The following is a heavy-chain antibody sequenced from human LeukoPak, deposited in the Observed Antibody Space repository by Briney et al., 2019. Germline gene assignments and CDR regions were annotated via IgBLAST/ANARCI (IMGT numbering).Heavy chain of an antibody. CDR3: ARVLGSIYCSSTSCYQAGSALAI. J-gene: IGHJ3*02. CDR2: INHSGST. CDR1: GGSFSGYY. V-gene: IGHV4-34*01. D-gene: IGHD2-2*01. Sequence: SETLSLTCAVYGGSFSGYYWSWIRQPPGKGLEWIGEINHSGSTNYNPSLKSRVTISVDTSKNQFSLKLSSVTAADTAVYYCARVLGSIYCSSTSCYQAGSALAIGGQGTRVTVSS.